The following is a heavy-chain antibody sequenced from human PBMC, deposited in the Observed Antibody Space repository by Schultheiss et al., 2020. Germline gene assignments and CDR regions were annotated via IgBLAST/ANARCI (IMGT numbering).Heavy chain of an antibody. D-gene: IGHD2-21*02. CDR1: GGSIDGLD. J-gene: IGHJ4*02. CDR3: ARHVSTVTAYYFDF. V-gene: IGHV4-59*08. Sequence: SETLSLTCAISGGSIDGLDWSWIRQPPGKGLEWIGYIYYSGSTNYNPSLKSRVTISVDTSKNQFSLNLSSVTAADTALYYCARHVSTVTAYYFDFWGQGTLVTVSS. CDR2: IYYSGST.